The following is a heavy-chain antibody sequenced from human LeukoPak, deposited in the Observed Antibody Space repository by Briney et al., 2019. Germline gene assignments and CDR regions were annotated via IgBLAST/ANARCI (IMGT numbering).Heavy chain of an antibody. D-gene: IGHD4-17*01. CDR2: IRGGGGSA. V-gene: IGHV3-23*01. J-gene: IGHJ3*02. Sequence: GGSLRLSCTASGFTFSAYAMMWFRKAPGKGPGGVPAIRGGGGSAFYADSVKGRFTISRDNSKYTLFLQMNSLRAEDTTVYYCARDPNGDYIGAFDMWGPGTMVTVSS. CDR3: ARDPNGDYIGAFDM. CDR1: GFTFSAYA.